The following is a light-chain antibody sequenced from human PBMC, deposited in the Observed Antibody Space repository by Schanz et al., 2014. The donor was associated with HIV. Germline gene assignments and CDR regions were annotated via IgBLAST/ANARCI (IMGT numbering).Light chain of an antibody. CDR3: QQYSDWPPST. Sequence: EIVLTQSPATLSVSPGERATLSCRASQSVGSYLAWYQQKPGQAPRLLIYGASSRATGIPDRFSGRGSGTEFTLTIGGLQSEDFAVYYCQQYSDWPPSTFGQGTKLEIK. CDR2: GAS. V-gene: IGKV3D-15*01. CDR1: QSVGSY. J-gene: IGKJ2*01.